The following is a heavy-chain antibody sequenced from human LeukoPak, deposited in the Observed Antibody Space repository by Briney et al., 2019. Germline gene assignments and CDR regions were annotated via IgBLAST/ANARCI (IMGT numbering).Heavy chain of an antibody. CDR2: MSGSGDST. CDR1: GFTFSSFA. CDR3: AKDRSSGHYYVFDY. D-gene: IGHD3-22*01. J-gene: IGHJ4*02. Sequence: GGSLRLSCAASGFTFSSFAMSWVRQAPGKGLEWVSAMSGSGDSTYYADSVKGRFTISRDNSKNTLYLQMNSLRAEDTAVYYCAKDRSSGHYYVFDYWGQGTLVTVSS. V-gene: IGHV3-23*01.